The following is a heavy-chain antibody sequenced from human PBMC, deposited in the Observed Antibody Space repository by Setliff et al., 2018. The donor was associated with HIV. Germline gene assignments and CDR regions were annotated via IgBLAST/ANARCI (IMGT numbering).Heavy chain of an antibody. V-gene: IGHV4-39*07. CDR3: ARGRGDIVLLVYTYPPDS. J-gene: IGHJ4*02. D-gene: IGHD2-8*01. CDR1: GGSITSSGYY. CDR2: LYYSGST. Sequence: SETLSLTCIVSGGSITSSGYYWGWIRQPPGKGLEWIGSLYYSGSTYYNPSLKSRVTISVDTSKNQFSLKLNSVTAADTAVYYCARGRGDIVLLVYTYPPDSWGQGKLVTVSS.